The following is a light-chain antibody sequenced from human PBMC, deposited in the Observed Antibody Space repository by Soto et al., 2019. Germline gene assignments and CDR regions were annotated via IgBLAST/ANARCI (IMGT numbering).Light chain of an antibody. CDR2: AAS. CDR3: QKYNSAPRT. V-gene: IGKV1-27*01. CDR1: QGISNY. J-gene: IGKJ1*01. Sequence: IQLPQSPSSLSAPVGDRVTITCRASQGISNYLAWYQQKPGKVPKLLIYAASTLQSGVPSRFSGSGSGTDFTLTISSLQSEDVATYYCQKYNSAPRTFGQGTKVDIK.